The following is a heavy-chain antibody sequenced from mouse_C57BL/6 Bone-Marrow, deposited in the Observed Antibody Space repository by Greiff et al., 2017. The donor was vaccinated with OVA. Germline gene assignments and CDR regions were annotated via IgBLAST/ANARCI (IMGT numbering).Heavy chain of an antibody. J-gene: IGHJ2*01. CDR2: IYPGDGDT. V-gene: IGHV1-82*01. D-gene: IGHD2-3*01. CDR1: GYAFSSSW. CDR3: AIHEDCYSASYFDY. Sequence: QVQLKESGPELVKPGASVKISCKASGYAFSSSWMNWVKQRPGKGLEWIGRIYPGDGDTNYNGKFKGKATLTADKSSSTAYMQLSSLTSEDSAVXVCAIHEDCYSASYFDYWGQGTTLTVSS.